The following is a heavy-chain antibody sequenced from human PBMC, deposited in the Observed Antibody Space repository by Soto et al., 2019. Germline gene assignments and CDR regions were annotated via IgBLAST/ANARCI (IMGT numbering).Heavy chain of an antibody. Sequence: LSLTCAVYGGSFSGYYWSWIRQPPGKGLEWIGEINHSGSTNYNPSLKSRVTISVDTSKNQFSLKLSSVTAADTAVYYCARGPSHYYDSSGYYSPFDYWGQGTLVTVSS. J-gene: IGHJ4*02. V-gene: IGHV4-34*01. CDR2: INHSGST. D-gene: IGHD3-22*01. CDR3: ARGPSHYYDSSGYYSPFDY. CDR1: GGSFSGYY.